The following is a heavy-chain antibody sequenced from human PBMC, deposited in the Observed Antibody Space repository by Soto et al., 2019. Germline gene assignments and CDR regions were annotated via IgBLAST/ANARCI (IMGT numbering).Heavy chain of an antibody. J-gene: IGHJ6*02. CDR2: IDPGDSET. CDR1: GYSVSNYR. CDR3: VFRVIAVSGYVMDV. Sequence: GESLKISGKAFGYSVSNYRINWVRQMPGKGLEWMGRIDPGDSETNYSPSFQGHVTISADKSINTAYWQWSSLKASDTAMYYCVFRVIAVSGYVMDVWGQGTTVPVSS. V-gene: IGHV5-10-1*01. D-gene: IGHD6-19*01.